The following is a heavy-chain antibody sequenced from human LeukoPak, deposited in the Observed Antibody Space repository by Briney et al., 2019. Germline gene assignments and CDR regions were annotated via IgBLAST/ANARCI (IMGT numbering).Heavy chain of an antibody. Sequence: SSETLSLTCTVSGGSISRYYWSWIRQPPGKGLEWIGYKDYSGSTNYNRSLKSRVTISVDTSKNQFSLKLSSVTAADTAVYYCARVYYSSSYDYWYFDLWGRGTLVTVSS. D-gene: IGHD6-13*01. CDR2: KDYSGST. CDR1: GGSISRYY. V-gene: IGHV4-59*01. J-gene: IGHJ2*01. CDR3: ARVYYSSSYDYWYFDL.